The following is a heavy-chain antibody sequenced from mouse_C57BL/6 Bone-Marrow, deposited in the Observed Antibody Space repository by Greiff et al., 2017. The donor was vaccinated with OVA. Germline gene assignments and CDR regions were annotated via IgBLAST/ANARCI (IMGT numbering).Heavy chain of an antibody. J-gene: IGHJ3*01. Sequence: QVQLQQPGAELVKPGASVKMSCKASGYTFTSYWITWVKQRPGQGLVWIGDIYPGSGSTNYNEKFKSKATLTVDTSSSTAYMQLSSLTSEDSAVYYCAREGRYPAWFAYWGQGTLVTVSA. CDR2: IYPGSGST. CDR3: AREGRYPAWFAY. V-gene: IGHV1-55*01. D-gene: IGHD2-14*01. CDR1: GYTFTSYW.